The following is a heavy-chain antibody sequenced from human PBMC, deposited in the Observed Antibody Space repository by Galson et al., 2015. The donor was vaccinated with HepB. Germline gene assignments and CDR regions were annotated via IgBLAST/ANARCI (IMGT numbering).Heavy chain of an antibody. CDR3: ASDYDRSDPGPLDC. D-gene: IGHD3-22*01. J-gene: IGHJ4*02. V-gene: IGHV1-69*13. Sequence: SVKVSCKASGGSFNTYAISWVRQARGQGLEWVGTIIPILDTTNYAQKFQGRVTIAADESTTKAYMELSSLRSEDTALYYCASDYDRSDPGPLDCWGQGTLVTVSS. CDR2: IIPILDTT. CDR1: GGSFNTYA.